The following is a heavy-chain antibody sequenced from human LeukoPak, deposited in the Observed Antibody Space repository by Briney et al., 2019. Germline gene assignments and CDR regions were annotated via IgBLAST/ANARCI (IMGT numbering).Heavy chain of an antibody. CDR1: GFTFRSYS. CDR2: ISSSSGTI. J-gene: IGHJ4*02. CDR3: AGAVYSSGWSLDY. Sequence: GSLRLSCAASGFTFRSYSMNWVRQAPGKGLEWVSYISSSSGTIYYADSVKGRFTISRDNAKNSLYLQMNSLRAGDTAVYYCAGAVYSSGWSLDYWGQGTLVTVSS. D-gene: IGHD6-19*01. V-gene: IGHV3-48*01.